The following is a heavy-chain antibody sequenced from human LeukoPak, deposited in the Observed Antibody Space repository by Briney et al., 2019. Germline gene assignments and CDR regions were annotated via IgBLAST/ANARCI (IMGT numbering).Heavy chain of an antibody. CDR2: IRHDGSNQ. Sequence: GGSLRLSCAASGFTFSSYGMHWVRQAPGKGLEWVTFIRHDGSNQEYADSVKGRFTISRDNSKNTVYLQMNSLRAEDAAVYYCAKDPDCTSGVCYTFFDYWGQGTLVTVSS. J-gene: IGHJ4*02. CDR3: AKDPDCTSGVCYTFFDY. D-gene: IGHD2-8*01. CDR1: GFTFSSYG. V-gene: IGHV3-30*02.